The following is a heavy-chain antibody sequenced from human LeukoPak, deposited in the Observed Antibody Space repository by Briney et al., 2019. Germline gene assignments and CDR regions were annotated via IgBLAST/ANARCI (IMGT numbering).Heavy chain of an antibody. J-gene: IGHJ4*02. CDR3: AKSGRDPYYFDY. Sequence: GGSLRLSCAASGVTFSSYAICSVGQAPRRGGEWGSAISSRGDSTYYADSLKGRFTISRDNSKNTLYLQMNSLRAEDTAIYYCAKSGRDPYYFDYWGQGTLVTVSS. CDR1: GVTFSSYA. D-gene: IGHD3-10*01. V-gene: IGHV3-23*01. CDR2: ISSRGDST.